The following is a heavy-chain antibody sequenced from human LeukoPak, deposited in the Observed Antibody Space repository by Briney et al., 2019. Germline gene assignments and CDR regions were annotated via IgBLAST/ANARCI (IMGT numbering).Heavy chain of an antibody. V-gene: IGHV4-61*02. Sequence: SETLSLTCTVSGGSISSDDYYWTWMRQPAGKGLEWIGRVRTSGTTDFNPSLKSRVSISLDTSKNQFSLKLTSVTAADTAVYYCARGFTFGHGATFDYWGQGTLVTVSP. CDR2: VRTSGTT. CDR1: GGSISSDDYY. J-gene: IGHJ4*02. CDR3: ARGFTFGHGATFDY. D-gene: IGHD4-17*01.